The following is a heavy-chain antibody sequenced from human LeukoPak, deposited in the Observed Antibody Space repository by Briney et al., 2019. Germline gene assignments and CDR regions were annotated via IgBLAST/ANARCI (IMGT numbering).Heavy chain of an antibody. D-gene: IGHD2-2*01. V-gene: IGHV1-18*01. J-gene: IGHJ4*02. CDR1: GYTFTSDG. Sequence: GASVKVSCKXSGYTFTSDGISWVRQAPGQGLEWMGWISAYNGNTNYAQKLQGRVTMTTDTSTSTAYMELRSLRSDDTAVYYCARWDSTRNFDYWGQGTLVTVSS. CDR2: ISAYNGNT. CDR3: ARWDSTRNFDY.